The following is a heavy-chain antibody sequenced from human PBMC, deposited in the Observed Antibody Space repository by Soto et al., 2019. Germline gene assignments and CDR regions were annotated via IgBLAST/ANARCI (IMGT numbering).Heavy chain of an antibody. CDR1: GYTFSNFC. CDR2: IYPGDHET. CDR3: ARSPRSSPYFDY. J-gene: IGHJ4*02. V-gene: IGHV5-51*01. Sequence: LTISCQCSGYTFSNFCIGWVRQLPGKGLEWMGIIYPGDHETRYGPSFHGKVTISADKSINTAYLQWNSPEASDTAFYFCARSPRSSPYFDYWGQGALVTVSS. D-gene: IGHD6-13*01.